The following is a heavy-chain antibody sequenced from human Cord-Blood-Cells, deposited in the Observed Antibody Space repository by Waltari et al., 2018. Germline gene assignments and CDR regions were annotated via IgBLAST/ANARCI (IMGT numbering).Heavy chain of an antibody. Sequence: SYGMHWVRQAPSKALEWVAVISYDGSNKYYADSVKGRFTISRDNSKNTLYLQMNSLRAEDTAVYYCARDGIAVANTPMGAFDIWGQGTMVTVSS. D-gene: IGHD6-19*01. CDR3: ARDGIAVANTPMGAFDI. CDR2: ISYDGSNK. J-gene: IGHJ3*02. CDR1: SYG. V-gene: IGHV3-30*03.